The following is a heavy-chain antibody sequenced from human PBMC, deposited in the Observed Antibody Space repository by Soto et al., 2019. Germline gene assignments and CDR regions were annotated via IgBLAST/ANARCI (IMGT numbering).Heavy chain of an antibody. J-gene: IGHJ4*02. CDR2: ISYDGSNK. CDR3: AKDFDY. V-gene: IGHV3-30*18. Sequence: QVQLVESGGGVVQPGRSLRLSCAASGFIFSTYGMHWVRQAPGKGLEWVAVISYDGSNKNYADSVKGRFTISRDNSKNTLYLQMNSLRAEDTAVYYCAKDFDYWGQGTLVTVSS. CDR1: GFIFSTYG.